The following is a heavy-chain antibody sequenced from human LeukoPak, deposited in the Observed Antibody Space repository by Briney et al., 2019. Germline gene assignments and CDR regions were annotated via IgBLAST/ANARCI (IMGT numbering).Heavy chain of an antibody. CDR3: AREPDIVVVVAATDAFDI. CDR1: GFTFSSYS. D-gene: IGHD2-15*01. Sequence: GGSLRLSCAASGFTFSSYSMNWVRQAPGKGVEWVSSISSSSSYIYYADSVKGRFTISRDNAKNSLYLQMNSLRAEDTAVYYCAREPDIVVVVAATDAFDIWGQGTMVTVSS. V-gene: IGHV3-21*01. CDR2: ISSSSSYI. J-gene: IGHJ3*02.